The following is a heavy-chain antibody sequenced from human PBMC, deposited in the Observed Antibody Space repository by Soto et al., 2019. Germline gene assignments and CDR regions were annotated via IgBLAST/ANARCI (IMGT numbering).Heavy chain of an antibody. CDR3: ASSIDAAGTVEFDN. J-gene: IGHJ4*02. D-gene: IGHD6-13*01. CDR2: IYYSGST. CDR1: GGSISSYY. Sequence: PSETLSLTCTVSGGSISSYYWSWIRQPPGKGLGWIGYIYYSGSTNYNPSLKSRVTISVDTSKNQFSLKLSSVTAADTAVYYCASSIDAAGTVEFDNWGQGAVVTVSS. V-gene: IGHV4-59*08.